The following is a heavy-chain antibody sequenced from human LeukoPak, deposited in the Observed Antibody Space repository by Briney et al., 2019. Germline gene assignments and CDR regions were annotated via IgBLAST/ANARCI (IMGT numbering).Heavy chain of an antibody. CDR3: ARDSTSQKPFDY. Sequence: SVKVSCKASGGTFSSYAISWVRQAPGQGLEWMGGIIPIFGTANYAQKFQGRVTITTDESTSTAYMELSSLRSEDTAVYYCARDSTSQKPFDYWGQGTLVTVSS. J-gene: IGHJ4*02. CDR1: GGTFSSYA. V-gene: IGHV1-69*05. CDR2: IIPIFGTA. D-gene: IGHD6-6*01.